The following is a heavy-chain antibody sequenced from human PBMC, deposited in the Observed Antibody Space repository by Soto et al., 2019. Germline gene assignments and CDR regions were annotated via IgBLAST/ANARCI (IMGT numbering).Heavy chain of an antibody. D-gene: IGHD3-16*01. CDR2: ISAYNGNT. CDR1: GYTFTSYG. V-gene: IGHV1-18*01. Sequence: QVQLVQSGAEVKKPGASVKVSCKASGYTFTSYGISWVRQAPGQGLEWMGWISAYNGNTNYAQKLQGRVTMTTDTCTSTAYMELRSLRSDDTAVYYCAGDGALGENYYYYGMDVWGQGTTVTVSS. J-gene: IGHJ6*02. CDR3: AGDGALGENYYYYGMDV.